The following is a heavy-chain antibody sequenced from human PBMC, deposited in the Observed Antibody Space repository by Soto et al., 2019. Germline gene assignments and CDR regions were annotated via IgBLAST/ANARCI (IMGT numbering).Heavy chain of an antibody. V-gene: IGHV4-38-2*01. CDR3: ASRFTGTTSRFDP. CDR1: GYSISSGYY. CDR2: IYHDGST. Sequence: XETLSLTCAVSGYSISSGYYWRCIRQPPGKGLEWIGRIYHDGSTYFNPSLESRVSISLDASRNQFSLRLTSVTAADTAVYYCASRFTGTTSRFDPWGQGTLVTVSS. D-gene: IGHD1-1*01. J-gene: IGHJ5*02.